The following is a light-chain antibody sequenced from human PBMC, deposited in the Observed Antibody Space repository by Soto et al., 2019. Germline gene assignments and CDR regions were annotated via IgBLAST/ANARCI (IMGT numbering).Light chain of an antibody. CDR2: EDS. V-gene: IGLV2-23*01. J-gene: IGLJ3*02. CDR3: CSYAGSSTSWV. Sequence: QSALTQPASVSGSPGQSITISCTGTSSDAGNYNFVSWYQQHPGKAPKVIIYEDSTRPSGVSNRISGSNSGNTASLTISGLQAEEEADYYCCSYAGSSTSWVFGGGTKLTVL. CDR1: SSDAGNYNF.